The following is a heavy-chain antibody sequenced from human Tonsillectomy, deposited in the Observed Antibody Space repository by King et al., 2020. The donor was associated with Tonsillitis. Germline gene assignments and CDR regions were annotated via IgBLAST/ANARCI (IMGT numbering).Heavy chain of an antibody. Sequence: VQLVESGGGLVQPGGSLRLSCAASGFTFSNYWMHWVRQAPGKGLVWVSRINSDGSSTNHGDSVQGRFTISRDNAENTLYLQMNSLRAEDTAVYYCARESTRPTYYRDYWGRGTLVTVSS. D-gene: IGHD5/OR15-5a*01. CDR1: GFTFSNYW. CDR3: ARESTRPTYYRDY. CDR2: INSDGSST. J-gene: IGHJ4*02. V-gene: IGHV3-74*01.